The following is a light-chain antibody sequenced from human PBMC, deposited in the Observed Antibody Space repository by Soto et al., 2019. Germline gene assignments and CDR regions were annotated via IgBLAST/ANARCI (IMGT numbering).Light chain of an antibody. CDR1: QDISNY. CDR3: QQYDNLPIT. V-gene: IGKV1-33*01. CDR2: DAS. J-gene: IGKJ5*01. Sequence: DIQMTQSPSSLSASVGDRVTITCQASQDISNYLNWYQQKPGKAPKLLIYDASNLETGVPSRFSGRGSGTDFTFTISSLQPEDIATYYWQQYDNLPITFGQGTRLEIK.